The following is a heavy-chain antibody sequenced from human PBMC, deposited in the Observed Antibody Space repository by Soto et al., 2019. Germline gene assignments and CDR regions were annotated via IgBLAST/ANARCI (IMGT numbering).Heavy chain of an antibody. Sequence: QPGGSLRLSCAASGFTFSGNAMTWVRQAPGKGLDWVSGISAGDTTYYSDSVKGRFTISRDNSKNTLYLQMNSLRADDTAVYYCAKDPLTRGWFDPWGQGTLVTVSS. J-gene: IGHJ5*02. CDR2: ISAGDTT. V-gene: IGHV3-23*01. CDR3: AKDPLTRGWFDP. CDR1: GFTFSGNA.